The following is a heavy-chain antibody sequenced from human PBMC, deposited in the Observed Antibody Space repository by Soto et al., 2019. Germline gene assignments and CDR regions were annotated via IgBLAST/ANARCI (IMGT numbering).Heavy chain of an antibody. J-gene: IGHJ4*02. V-gene: IGHV3-23*01. D-gene: IGHD5-18*01. Sequence: EVQLLESGGTLVQPGGSLRLSCAASGFTFSSYAMSWVRQAPGKGLEWVSAIAGTSGRTNYADSVKGRFSISRDNSKNTLFLQMNSLRAEDTAVYYCTKGKSSAGYSYGYDWGQGTLVTVSS. CDR3: TKGKSSAGYSYGYD. CDR1: GFTFSSYA. CDR2: IAGTSGRT.